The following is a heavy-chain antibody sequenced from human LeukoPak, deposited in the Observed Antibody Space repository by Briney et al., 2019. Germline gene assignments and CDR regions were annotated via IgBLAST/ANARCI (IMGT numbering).Heavy chain of an antibody. Sequence: GGSLRLSCAASGFTFDDYAMHWVRHAPGKGLEWVSGISWNSGSIGYADSVKGRFTISRDNAKNSLYLQMNSLRAEDTALYYCAKHGRSGWYFDYWGQGTLVTVSS. CDR3: AKHGRSGWYFDY. V-gene: IGHV3-9*01. J-gene: IGHJ4*02. CDR2: ISWNSGSI. D-gene: IGHD6-19*01. CDR1: GFTFDDYA.